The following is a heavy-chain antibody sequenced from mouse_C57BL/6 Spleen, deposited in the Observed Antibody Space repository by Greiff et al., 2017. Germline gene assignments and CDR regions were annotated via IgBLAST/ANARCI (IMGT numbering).Heavy chain of an antibody. D-gene: IGHD2-1*01. V-gene: IGHV1-55*01. J-gene: IGHJ3*01. CDR1: GYTFTSYW. CDR3: ARSDYGNWFAY. Sequence: QVQLQQPGAQLVKPGASVKMSCKASGYTFTSYWITWVKQRPGQGLEWIGDIYPGSGSTNYNEKFKSKATLTVDTSSSTAYMQLSSLTSEDAAVYYCARSDYGNWFAYWGQGTLVTVSA. CDR2: IYPGSGST.